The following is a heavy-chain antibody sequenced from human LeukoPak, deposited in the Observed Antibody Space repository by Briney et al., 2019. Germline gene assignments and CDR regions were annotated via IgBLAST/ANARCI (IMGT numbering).Heavy chain of an antibody. J-gene: IGHJ4*02. D-gene: IGHD4-17*01. CDR3: ARDNWGYTVTTEFDS. V-gene: IGHV3-74*03. Sequence: GGSLRLSCAASGFTFSDYWMHWVRQAPGKGLVWVSRINHDGTITTNADSVKGRFTISRGNAKNTLYLQMSSLRAEDTAVYYCARDNWGYTVTTEFDSWGQGTLVTVSS. CDR1: GFTFSDYW. CDR2: INHDGTIT.